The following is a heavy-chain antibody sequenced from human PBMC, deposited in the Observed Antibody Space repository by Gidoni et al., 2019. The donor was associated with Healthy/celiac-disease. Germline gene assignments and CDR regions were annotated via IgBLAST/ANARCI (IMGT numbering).Heavy chain of an antibody. D-gene: IGHD3-22*01. CDR3: ARTYYYDSSGYRYYFDY. CDR1: GGSISSGGYS. Sequence: QLQLQESGSGLVKPSQTLSLTCAVSGGSISSGGYSWSWIRQPPGKGLEWIGYIYHSGSTYYNPSLKSRVTISVDRSKNQFSLKLSSVTAADTAVYYCARTYYYDSSGYRYYFDYWGQGTLVTVSS. V-gene: IGHV4-30-2*01. J-gene: IGHJ4*02. CDR2: IYHSGST.